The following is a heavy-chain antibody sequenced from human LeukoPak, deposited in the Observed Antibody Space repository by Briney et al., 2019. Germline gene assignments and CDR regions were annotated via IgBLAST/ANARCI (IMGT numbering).Heavy chain of an antibody. Sequence: PSETLSLTCTVSGGSISSSSYYWGWIRQPPGKGLEWIGSIYYSGSTYYNPSLKSRVTISVDTSKNQFSLKLSSVTAADTAVYYCAREAHYDFWSGYSKHFDYWGQGTLVTVSS. CDR2: IYYSGST. D-gene: IGHD3-3*01. V-gene: IGHV4-39*07. J-gene: IGHJ4*02. CDR3: AREAHYDFWSGYSKHFDY. CDR1: GGSISSSSYY.